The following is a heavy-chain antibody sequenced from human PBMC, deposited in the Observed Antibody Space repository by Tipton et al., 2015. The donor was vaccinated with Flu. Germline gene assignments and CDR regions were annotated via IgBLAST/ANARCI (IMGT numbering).Heavy chain of an antibody. V-gene: IGHV3-23*01. J-gene: IGHJ5*02. Sequence: SLRLSCAASGFTFSTYAMTWVRQAPGKGLEWVSTIRGRSDDTYYRDSVKGRFTISRDNSKNTLYLQMSSLRAEDTAIYYCAKDLSGWRFDPWGQGTLVTVSS. CDR2: IRGRSDDT. CDR3: AKDLSGWRFDP. CDR1: GFTFSTYA. D-gene: IGHD6-19*01.